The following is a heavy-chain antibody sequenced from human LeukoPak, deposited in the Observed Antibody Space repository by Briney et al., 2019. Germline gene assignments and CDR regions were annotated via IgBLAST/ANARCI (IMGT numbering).Heavy chain of an antibody. CDR2: ISYDGNNE. V-gene: IGHV3-30-3*01. CDR3: ARESNRWYDMDV. D-gene: IGHD2-15*01. J-gene: IGHJ6*02. CDR1: RFTFSSYA. Sequence: GRSLRLSCAGSRFTFSSYAIHWVRLAPGKGLEWVALISYDGNNEYYPDSVKGRLTISRDNSKNTVHLQMNSLTTEDTAVYYCARESNRWYDMDVWGQGTTVTVSS.